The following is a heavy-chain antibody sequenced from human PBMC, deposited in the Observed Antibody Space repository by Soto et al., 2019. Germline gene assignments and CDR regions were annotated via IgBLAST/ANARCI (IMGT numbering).Heavy chain of an antibody. V-gene: IGHV1-69*13. Sequence: RASVKVSCKASGGTFSSYAISWVRQAPGQGLEWMGGIIPIFGTANYAQKFQGRVTITADESTSTAYMELSSLRSEDTAVYYCARSEEQWPFDYWGQGTLVTVSS. CDR2: IIPIFGTA. CDR3: ARSEEQWPFDY. J-gene: IGHJ4*02. D-gene: IGHD6-19*01. CDR1: GGTFSSYA.